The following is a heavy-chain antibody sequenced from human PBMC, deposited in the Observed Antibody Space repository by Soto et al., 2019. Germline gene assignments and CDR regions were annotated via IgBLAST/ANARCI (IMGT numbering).Heavy chain of an antibody. D-gene: IGHD6-19*01. CDR1: GFSLTTNGVG. V-gene: IGHV2-5*02. CDR3: PYCGYYSSSCFPDD. CDR2: IYWDDDK. J-gene: IGHJ4*02. Sequence: QITLKESGPSLVKPTQTLTLTCTFSGFSLTTNGVGVGWIRQSPGEALEWLALIYWDDDKRYSPSLKSRLTITNDTSKNQVVLTMTNMDTVDPATYYCPYCGYYSSSCFPDDCGQGTLVTVSS.